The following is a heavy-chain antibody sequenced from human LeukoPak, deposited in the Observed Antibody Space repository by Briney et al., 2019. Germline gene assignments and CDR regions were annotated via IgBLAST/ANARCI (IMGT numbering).Heavy chain of an antibody. CDR3: AKDYTGGSLDY. CDR2: IRHDASYK. CDR1: GFAFSSYG. D-gene: IGHD2-15*01. J-gene: IGHJ4*02. Sequence: PGGSLRLSCAESGFAFSSYGMHWVRQVPGKELEWVAFIRHDASYKYYADSVKGRFTISRDNSKNTMYVQMNSLRAEDTALYYCAKDYTGGSLDYWGQGTLVTVSS. V-gene: IGHV3-30*02.